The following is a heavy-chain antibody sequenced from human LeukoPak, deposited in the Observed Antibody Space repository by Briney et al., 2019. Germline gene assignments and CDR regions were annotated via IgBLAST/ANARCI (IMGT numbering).Heavy chain of an antibody. CDR1: GYTFTSYG. CDR3: AREDSGVAAAGTSSYFDY. V-gene: IGHV1-18*01. J-gene: IGHJ4*02. Sequence: GASVKVSCKASGYTFTSYGISWVRQAPGQGLEWMGWISAYNGNTNYAQKLQGRVTMTTDTSTSTAYMELRSLRSDDTAVYYCAREDSGVAAAGTSSYFDYWGQGTLVTVSS. D-gene: IGHD6-13*01. CDR2: ISAYNGNT.